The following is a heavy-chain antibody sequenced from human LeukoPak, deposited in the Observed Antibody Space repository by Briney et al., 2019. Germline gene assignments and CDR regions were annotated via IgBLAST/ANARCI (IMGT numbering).Heavy chain of an antibody. CDR3: ATRSCGRTGCPLWPLDF. Sequence: GGSLRLSCAASGFTFSSYGLHWVRQAPGKGLEWVAVIWYDGSNKYYADSVKGRFTISRDDSKNTLYLQMNSLRAEDTAVYYCATRSCGRTGCPLWPLDFWGQGTLVMVSS. J-gene: IGHJ4*02. V-gene: IGHV3-33*01. D-gene: IGHD2-2*01. CDR1: GFTFSSYG. CDR2: IWYDGSNK.